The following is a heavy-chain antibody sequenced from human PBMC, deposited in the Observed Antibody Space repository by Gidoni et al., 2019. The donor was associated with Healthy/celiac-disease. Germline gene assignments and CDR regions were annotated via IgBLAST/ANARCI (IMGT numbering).Heavy chain of an antibody. J-gene: IGHJ4*02. D-gene: IGHD3-10*01. V-gene: IGHV3-23*01. CDR3: ATGYGPRDY. CDR1: GFTFSSYA. CDR2: ISGSGGST. Sequence: EVQLLESGGGLVQPGGSLRLSCAASGFTFSSYAMSWVRQAPGKGLGWGSAISGSGGSTYYADSVKGRFTISRDNSKNTLYLQINSLRAEDTAVYYCATGYGPRDYWGQGTLVTVSS.